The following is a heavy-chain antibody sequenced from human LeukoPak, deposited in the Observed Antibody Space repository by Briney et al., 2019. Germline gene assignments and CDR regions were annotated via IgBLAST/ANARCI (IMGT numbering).Heavy chain of an antibody. CDR3: ARERGRAFDI. V-gene: IGHV4-31*03. Sequence: PSETLSLTCTVSGGSISSGGYYWSWIRQHPGTGLEWIGYIYYSGSTYYNPSLKSRVTISVDTSKNQFSLKLSSVTAADTAVYYCARERGRAFDIWGQGTMVTVSS. J-gene: IGHJ3*02. CDR1: GGSISSGGYY. D-gene: IGHD1-26*01. CDR2: IYYSGST.